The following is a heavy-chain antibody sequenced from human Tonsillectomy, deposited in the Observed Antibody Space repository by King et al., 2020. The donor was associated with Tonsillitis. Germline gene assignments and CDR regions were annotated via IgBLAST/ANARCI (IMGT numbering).Heavy chain of an antibody. Sequence: HVQLVESGGGAVQPGRSLRLSCSASGFPFESYGMHWVRQAPGKGLEWVSLISSDGSKKYYVDSIRGRFTISRDNSKNTLYLQMNSLRPEDTAVYFCAKDLTSSGAWTPFTRRTSYYGMDVWGQGTTVTVSS. CDR2: ISSDGSKK. CDR3: AKDLTSSGAWTPFTRRTSYYGMDV. V-gene: IGHV3-30*18. J-gene: IGHJ6*02. CDR1: GFPFESYG. D-gene: IGHD6-25*01.